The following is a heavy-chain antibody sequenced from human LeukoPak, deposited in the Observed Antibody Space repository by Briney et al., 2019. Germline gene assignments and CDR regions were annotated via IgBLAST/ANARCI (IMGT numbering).Heavy chain of an antibody. D-gene: IGHD1-26*01. V-gene: IGHV6-1*01. CDR1: GDSVSSNSAA. J-gene: IGHJ5*02. CDR2: TYYRSKWYN. Sequence: SQTLSLTCAISGDSVSSNSAAWNWIRQSPSRGLEWLGRTYYRSKWYNDYAVSVKSRITINPDTSKNQFSLQLNSVAPEDTAVYYCARVSSYSPNNWFDPWGQGTLVTVSS. CDR3: ARVSSYSPNNWFDP.